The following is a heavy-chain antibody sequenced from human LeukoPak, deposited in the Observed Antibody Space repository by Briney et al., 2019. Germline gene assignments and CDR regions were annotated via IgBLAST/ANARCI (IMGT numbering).Heavy chain of an antibody. CDR1: TFPFSSHG. D-gene: IGHD1-26*01. CDR2: ISAGADLT. V-gene: IGHV3-23*01. J-gene: IGHJ2*01. Sequence: GGSLRLPCAASTFPFSSHGMSWVRQAPGKGPEGVSCISAGADLTYYADSVKGRFTISRDNSKNTLYLQINSLRAEDTAMYYCAKIGLIGNWYFDLWGRGTLVTVSS. CDR3: AKIGLIGNWYFDL.